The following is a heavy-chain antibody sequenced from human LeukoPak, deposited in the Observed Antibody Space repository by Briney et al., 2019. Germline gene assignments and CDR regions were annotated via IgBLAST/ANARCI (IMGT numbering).Heavy chain of an antibody. CDR2: IKPNSGDT. CDR1: GYPFSGRY. V-gene: IGHV1-2*02. D-gene: IGHD1-26*01. J-gene: IGHJ4*02. CDR3: ARGAEWELAIDF. Sequence: ASVKVSCKPSGYPFSGRYINWVRHAPGQGLEWMGWIKPNSGDTNYAQKFQGRLTMTRDTTISTVYMELNRLTSDDTAVYYCARGAEWELAIDFWGQGTLITVSS.